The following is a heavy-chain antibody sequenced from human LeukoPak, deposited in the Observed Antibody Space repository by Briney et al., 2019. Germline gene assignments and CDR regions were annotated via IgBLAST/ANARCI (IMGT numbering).Heavy chain of an antibody. CDR1: GFTFSSHW. J-gene: IGHJ4*02. V-gene: IGHV3-74*01. CDR2: INSDGSST. CDR3: TRDRGMATIDY. D-gene: IGHD5-24*01. Sequence: GGSLRLSCAASGFTFSSHWMHWVRQAPGKGLVWVSRINSDGSSTSYADSVKGRFTISRDNAKNTLYLQMNSLRAEDTAVYYCTRDRGMATIDYWGQGTLVTVSS.